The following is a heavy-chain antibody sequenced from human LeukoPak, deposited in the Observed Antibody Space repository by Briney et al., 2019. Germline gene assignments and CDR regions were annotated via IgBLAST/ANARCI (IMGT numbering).Heavy chain of an antibody. CDR2: ISSSSSYI. Sequence: PGGSLRLSCAASGSTFSSYSMNWVRQAPGKGLEWVSSISSSSSYIYYADSVKGRFTISRDNAKNSLYLQMSSLRAEDTAVYYCARAARVYDSSGPIEGVPEYFQHWGQGTLVTVSS. D-gene: IGHD3-22*01. V-gene: IGHV3-21*01. CDR3: ARAARVYDSSGPIEGVPEYFQH. CDR1: GSTFSSYS. J-gene: IGHJ1*01.